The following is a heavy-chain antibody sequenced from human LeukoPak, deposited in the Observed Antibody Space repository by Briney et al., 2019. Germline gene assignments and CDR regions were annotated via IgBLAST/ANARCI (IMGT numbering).Heavy chain of an antibody. V-gene: IGHV3-7*01. J-gene: IGHJ3*02. CDR2: IKQGGSEK. CDR3: AREGRTTVTTSGAFDI. Sequence: PGESLRLSCAASGFTFSSYSMNWVRQAPGKGLEWVANIKQGGSEKYYVASVKGRFTISRDNAKNSLYLQMNSLRAEDTAVYYCAREGRTTVTTSGAFDIWGQGTMVTVSS. D-gene: IGHD4-17*01. CDR1: GFTFSSYS.